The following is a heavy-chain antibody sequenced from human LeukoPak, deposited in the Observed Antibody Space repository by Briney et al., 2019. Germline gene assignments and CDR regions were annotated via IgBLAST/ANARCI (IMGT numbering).Heavy chain of an antibody. CDR3: ARVMYYYDSSGYYRYWYFDL. Sequence: ASVKVSCKASGYTFTCYYMHWVRQAPGQGLEWMGRINPNSGGTNYAQKFQGRVTMTRDTSISTAYMELSRLRSDDTAVYYCARVMYYYDSSGYYRYWYFDLWGRGTLVTVSS. D-gene: IGHD3-22*01. CDR1: GYTFTCYY. CDR2: INPNSGGT. J-gene: IGHJ2*01. V-gene: IGHV1-2*06.